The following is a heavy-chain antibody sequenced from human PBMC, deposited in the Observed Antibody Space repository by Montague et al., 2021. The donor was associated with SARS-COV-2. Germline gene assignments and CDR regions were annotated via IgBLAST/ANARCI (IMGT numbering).Heavy chain of an antibody. Sequence: SLSLSCAASGFTFSSYSMNWVRQAPGKGLEWVSSISSSSSYIYYADSVKGRFTISRDNAKNSLYLQMNRLRAEDTAVYYCASELHPDYYYGMDVWGQGTTVTVSS. V-gene: IGHV3-21*01. CDR3: ASELHPDYYYGMDV. D-gene: IGHD4-11*01. CDR2: ISSSSSYI. CDR1: GFTFSSYS. J-gene: IGHJ6*02.